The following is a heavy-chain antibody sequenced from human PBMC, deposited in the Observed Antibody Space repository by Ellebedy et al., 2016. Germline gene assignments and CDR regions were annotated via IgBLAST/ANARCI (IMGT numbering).Heavy chain of an antibody. V-gene: IGHV4-59*01. J-gene: IGHJ4*02. CDR3: ASGPNQYFFDY. Sequence: SETLSLTCTVSGGSLSNYYWSWIRRPPGKGLEWIGYIYYTGTTKYNPSLEGRVTLSVDTSKNQLSLKVSSVTAADTAVYYCASGPNQYFFDYWGQGTLVTVSS. CDR1: GGSLSNYY. CDR2: IYYTGTT. D-gene: IGHD1-14*01.